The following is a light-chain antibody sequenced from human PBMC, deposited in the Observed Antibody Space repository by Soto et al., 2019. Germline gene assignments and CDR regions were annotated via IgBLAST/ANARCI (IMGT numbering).Light chain of an antibody. CDR3: ISFTRSSTFV. CDR1: SSDVGGYNY. V-gene: IGLV2-14*01. J-gene: IGLJ1*01. Sequence: QSVLTQPASVSGSPGQSITISCTGTSSDVGGYNYVSWYQQHPDKAPKLMIYEVTNRPSGVSYRFSGSKPGNTASLTISGLQAEDEADYYCISFTRSSTFVFGTGTKVTVL. CDR2: EVT.